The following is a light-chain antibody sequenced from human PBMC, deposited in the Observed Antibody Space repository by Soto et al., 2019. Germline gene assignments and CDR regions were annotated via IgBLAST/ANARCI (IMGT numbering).Light chain of an antibody. CDR1: QSIGKH. V-gene: IGKV1-39*01. Sequence: DIQMTQCPSSLSASVGDIVTITCRASQSIGKHLNWYQQKPGKAPKFLIYAASNLQSGVPSRFSGSGSGTDFTLTINSLQPEDFATYYCQQGYTSAITFGQGTRLEIK. CDR2: AAS. J-gene: IGKJ5*01. CDR3: QQGYTSAIT.